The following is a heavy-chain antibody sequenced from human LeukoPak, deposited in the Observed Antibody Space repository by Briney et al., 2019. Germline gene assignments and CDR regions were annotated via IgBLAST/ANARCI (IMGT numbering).Heavy chain of an antibody. CDR2: IRYDGSNE. J-gene: IGHJ4*02. CDR1: GFTFSSYG. V-gene: IGHV3-30*02. Sequence: GGSLRLSCAASGFTFSSYGMHWVRQAPGKGLEWVALIRYDGSNEYYADSVKGRFTISRDNSKNTLYLQMNSLRAEDTAVYYCAKDPNYYDSSGPDYWGQGTLVTVSS. D-gene: IGHD3-22*01. CDR3: AKDPNYYDSSGPDY.